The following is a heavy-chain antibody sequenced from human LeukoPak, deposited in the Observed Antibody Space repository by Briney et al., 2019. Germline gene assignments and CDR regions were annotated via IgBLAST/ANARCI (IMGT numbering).Heavy chain of an antibody. J-gene: IGHJ4*02. CDR1: GFTFSSYG. V-gene: IGHV3-30*02. Sequence: PGGSLRLSCAASGFTFSSYGMHWVRQAPGKGLEWVAFIRYDGSNKYYADSVKGRFTISRDNSKNTLYLQMNSLRADDTAVYYCAKDLIIYSSSRRAFDYWGQGTLVTVSS. CDR3: AKDLIIYSSSRRAFDY. D-gene: IGHD6-13*01. CDR2: IRYDGSNK.